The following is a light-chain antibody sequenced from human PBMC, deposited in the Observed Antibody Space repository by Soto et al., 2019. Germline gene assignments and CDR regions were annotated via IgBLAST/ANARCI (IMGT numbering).Light chain of an antibody. J-gene: IGLJ6*01. CDR1: SSNIGSNY. CDR3: AAWDDSLSGFYV. CDR2: RNN. V-gene: IGLV1-47*01. Sequence: QSVLTQPPSASGTPGQRVTISCSGSSSNIGSNYVYWYQQLPGTAPKPLIYRNNQRPSGVPDRFSGSKSGTSASLAISGLRSEDEDDYYCAAWDDSLSGFYVFGTGTQLTVL.